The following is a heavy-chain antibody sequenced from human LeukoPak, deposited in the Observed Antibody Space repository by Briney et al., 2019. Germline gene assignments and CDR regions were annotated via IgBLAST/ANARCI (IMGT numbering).Heavy chain of an antibody. J-gene: IGHJ4*02. V-gene: IGHV4-61*02. D-gene: IGHD2-15*01. CDR1: GGSISSGSYY. CDR3: SSYCSGGSCYSVLDY. Sequence: SQTLSLTCTVSGGSISSGSYYWSWIRQPAGKGLEWIGSIYHSGSTYYNPSLKSRVTISVDTSKNQFSLKLSSVTAADTAVYYCSSYCSGGSCYSVLDYWGQGTLVTVSS. CDR2: IYHSGST.